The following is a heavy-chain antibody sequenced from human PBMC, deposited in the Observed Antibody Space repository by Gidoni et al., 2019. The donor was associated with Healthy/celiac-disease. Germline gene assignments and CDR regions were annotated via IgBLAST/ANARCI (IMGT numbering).Heavy chain of an antibody. Sequence: QVQLQESGPGLVKPSETLSLTCAVSGYSISRGYSWGWIRQPPGKGLEWIGSIYHSGSTYYNPSLKSRVTISVDTSKNQFSLKLSSVTAADTAVYYCARDHRLAGWELGVNWFDPWGQGTLVTVSS. CDR2: IYHSGST. J-gene: IGHJ5*02. CDR3: ARDHRLAGWELGVNWFDP. CDR1: GYSISRGYS. D-gene: IGHD1-26*01. V-gene: IGHV4-38-2*02.